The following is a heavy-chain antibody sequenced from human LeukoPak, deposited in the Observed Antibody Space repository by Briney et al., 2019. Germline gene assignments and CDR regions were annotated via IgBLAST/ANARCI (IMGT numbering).Heavy chain of an antibody. D-gene: IGHD6-19*01. CDR2: ISSGSDTI. CDR3: ARRVYNSGWYIDY. V-gene: IGHV3-48*01. J-gene: IGHJ4*02. Sequence: GGSLRLSCAASGFTFSSYSMNWVRQAPGKGLEWVSYISSGSDTIYYADSVKGRFTISRDNGKNSLYLQMNSLRAEDTAVYYCARRVYNSGWYIDYWGQGTLVTVSS. CDR1: GFTFSSYS.